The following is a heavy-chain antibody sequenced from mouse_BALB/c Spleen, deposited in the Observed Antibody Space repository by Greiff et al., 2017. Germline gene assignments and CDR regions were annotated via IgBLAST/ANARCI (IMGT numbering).Heavy chain of an antibody. V-gene: IGHV3-2*02. CDR1: GYSITSDYA. J-gene: IGHJ4*01. Sequence: EVQRVESGPGLVKPSQSLSLTCTVTGYSITSDYAWNWIRQFPGNKLEWMGYISYSGSTSYNPSLKSRISITRDTSKNQFFLQLNSVTTEDTATYYCARDGNYVMDYWGQGTSVTVSS. CDR3: ARDGNYVMDY. D-gene: IGHD2-1*01. CDR2: ISYSGST.